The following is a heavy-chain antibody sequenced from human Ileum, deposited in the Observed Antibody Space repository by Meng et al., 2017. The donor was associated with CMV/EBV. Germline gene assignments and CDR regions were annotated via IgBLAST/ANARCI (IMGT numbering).Heavy chain of an antibody. J-gene: IGHJ4*02. CDR2: INTNTGNP. D-gene: IGHD1-26*01. CDR3: ARDGLSGRYFDY. Sequence: YKASGYNFTSNNIIWVRQAPGQGPEWMGWINTNTGNPTYAQGFTGRFVFSLDTSVSTTYLQISSLKAEDTAVYYCARDGLSGRYFDYWGQGTLVTVSS. V-gene: IGHV7-4-1*02. CDR1: GYNFTSNN.